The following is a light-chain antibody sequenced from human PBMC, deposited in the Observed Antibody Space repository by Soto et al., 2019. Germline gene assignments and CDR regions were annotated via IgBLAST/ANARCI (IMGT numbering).Light chain of an antibody. Sequence: DIQLTQSPSFLSASVGDRVTITCRASQGISSYLAWYQQKPGKAPKLLIYAASTLHSGVPSRFSGSGSGTEFTLTISSLQPEDFATYYCQQLNSYSSWTFGQGTKVEIK. CDR2: AAS. CDR1: QGISSY. CDR3: QQLNSYSSWT. J-gene: IGKJ1*01. V-gene: IGKV1-9*01.